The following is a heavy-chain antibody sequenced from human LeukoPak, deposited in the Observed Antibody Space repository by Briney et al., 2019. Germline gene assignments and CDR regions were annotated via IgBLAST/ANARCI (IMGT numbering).Heavy chain of an antibody. CDR1: GDTFTAYY. D-gene: IGHD6-13*01. V-gene: IGHV1-2*02. J-gene: IGHJ4*02. Sequence: ASLYVSCNASGDTFTAYYMYWGRHAPPQGPELMGWSNPNSSGTNYSKQFQGSVTMTSVTSISTAYTLQISLISDAEAVYYCARVPHSRSWQRTDYWGQGTLVTVSS. CDR3: ARVPHSRSWQRTDY. CDR2: SNPNSSGT.